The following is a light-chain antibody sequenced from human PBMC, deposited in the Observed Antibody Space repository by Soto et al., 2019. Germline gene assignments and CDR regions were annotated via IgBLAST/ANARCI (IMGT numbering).Light chain of an antibody. Sequence: EIVMTQSPATLSVSPGERATLSCRASQRVSSDLAWYQQKPGQAPRLLIYGAYTRATCIPARFSGTGSGTEYTLTISSLQSEDFAVYYCQQVERWPWTFVQGTKVEIK. V-gene: IGKV3-15*01. CDR2: GAY. CDR3: QQVERWPWT. J-gene: IGKJ1*01. CDR1: QRVSSD.